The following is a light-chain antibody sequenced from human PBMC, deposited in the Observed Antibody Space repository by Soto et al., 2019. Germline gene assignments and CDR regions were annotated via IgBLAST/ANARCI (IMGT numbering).Light chain of an antibody. CDR1: QSISNY. V-gene: IGKV3-11*01. Sequence: ILLTHSAVALSLSPEQGAALSCRASQSISNYLAWYQQKPGQAPRLLISDASNRATGTPARFSGSGSGTDFTLAISSLEPEDFAVNYCKPRSNWPPSISFGQGTRPENK. J-gene: IGKJ5*01. CDR3: KPRSNWPPSIS. CDR2: DAS.